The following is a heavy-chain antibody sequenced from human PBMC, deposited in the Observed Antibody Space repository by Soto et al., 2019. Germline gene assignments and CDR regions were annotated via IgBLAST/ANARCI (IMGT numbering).Heavy chain of an antibody. D-gene: IGHD2-2*01. V-gene: IGHV1-18*01. CDR3: SRAIISTWPKTWVDA. Sequence: QIRLEQSVSEVRKPGASVTVSCKASGYTFRSYGVTWLRQAPGQGLEWLGWISDDSGEATYAESLKDRLTLTVDASATTAFMELKSLRSDDTAVYYCSRAIISTWPKTWVDAWCQGTPVTVSS. J-gene: IGHJ5*02. CDR2: ISDDSGEA. CDR1: GYTFRSYG.